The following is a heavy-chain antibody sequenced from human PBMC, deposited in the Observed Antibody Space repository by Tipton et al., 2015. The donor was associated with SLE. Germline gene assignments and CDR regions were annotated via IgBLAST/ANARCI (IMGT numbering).Heavy chain of an antibody. D-gene: IGHD5-24*01. J-gene: IGHJ6*03. CDR3: ARHPVAGYTYYMDV. CDR1: GYIFSTYG. Sequence: QLVQSGAEVKKPGASVKVSCRASGYIFSTYGISWVRQAPGQGLEWMGWINPYNDNTDYVELLRGRVTMTTDTSTGTAYMGLTSLNSDDTAIYYCARHPVAGYTYYMDVWGTGTTVTVSS. V-gene: IGHV1-18*01. CDR2: INPYNDNT.